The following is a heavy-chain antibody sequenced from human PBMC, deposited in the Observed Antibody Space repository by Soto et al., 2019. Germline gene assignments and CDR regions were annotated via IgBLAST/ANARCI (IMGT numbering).Heavy chain of an antibody. J-gene: IGHJ3*02. Sequence: ASVKVSCKASGGTFSSYAISWVRQAPGQGLEWMGGIIPIFGTANYAQKFQGGVTITADESTSTAYVELSSLRSEDTAVYYCATGGRIAVAGPYDAFDIWGQGTMVTVSS. D-gene: IGHD6-19*01. CDR3: ATGGRIAVAGPYDAFDI. V-gene: IGHV1-69*13. CDR1: GGTFSSYA. CDR2: IIPIFGTA.